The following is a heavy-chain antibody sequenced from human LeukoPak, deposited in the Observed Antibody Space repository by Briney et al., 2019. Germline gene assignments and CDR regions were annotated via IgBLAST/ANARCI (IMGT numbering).Heavy chain of an antibody. J-gene: IGHJ4*02. CDR3: ARNGGNSDYDY. CDR1: GGSISSSSSIS. D-gene: IGHD4-23*01. CDR2: IYHNGAT. Sequence: PSETLSLTCAVSGGSISSSSSISWTWVRQPPGEGLEWIGEIYHNGATNYNPSLKSRVTLLLDKSKNQFSLRLNSVTAADTAVYYCARNGGNSDYDYWGQGTLVTVSA. V-gene: IGHV4-4*02.